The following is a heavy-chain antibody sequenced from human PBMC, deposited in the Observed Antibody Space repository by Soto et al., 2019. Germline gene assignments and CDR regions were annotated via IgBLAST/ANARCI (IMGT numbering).Heavy chain of an antibody. CDR2: IKQDGSEK. V-gene: IGHV3-7*05. D-gene: IGHD3-16*01. Sequence: GGSLRLSCAASGFTFSSYWMSWVRQAPGKGLEWVANIKQDGSEKYYVDSVKGRFTISRDNAKNSLYLQMNSLRAEDTAVYYCAKDWGSAGDYVGYWGQGTLVTVSS. CDR1: GFTFSSYW. CDR3: AKDWGSAGDYVGY. J-gene: IGHJ4*02.